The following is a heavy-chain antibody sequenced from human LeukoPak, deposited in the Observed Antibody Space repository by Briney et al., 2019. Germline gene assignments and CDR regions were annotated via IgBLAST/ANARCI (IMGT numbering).Heavy chain of an antibody. CDR3: AREYSSSSGRAFDI. CDR1: GFTFSGYW. D-gene: IGHD6-6*01. CDR2: INSDGSST. J-gene: IGHJ3*02. Sequence: GGSLRLSCAASGFTFSGYWMHWVRQAPGKGLVWVSRINSDGSSTSYADSVKGRFTISRDNAKNSLYLQMNSLRAEDTAVYYCAREYSSSSGRAFDIWGQGTMVTVSS. V-gene: IGHV3-74*01.